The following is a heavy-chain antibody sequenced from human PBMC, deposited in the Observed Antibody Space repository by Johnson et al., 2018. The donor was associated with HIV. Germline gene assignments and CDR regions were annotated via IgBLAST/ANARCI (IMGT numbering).Heavy chain of an antibody. D-gene: IGHD6-6*01. CDR2: IRYDGSHK. V-gene: IGHV3-30*02. CDR3: ARGSGSSIGARGAFDI. CDR1: GFSFSTYD. J-gene: IGHJ3*02. Sequence: QMQLVESGGGVVQPGGSLRLSCAASGFSFSTYDVHWVRQAPGKGLEWVAFIRYDGSHKYYADSVKGRFTISRENAKNSLYLQMNSLRAGDTAVYYCARGSGSSIGARGAFDIWGQGTMVTVSS.